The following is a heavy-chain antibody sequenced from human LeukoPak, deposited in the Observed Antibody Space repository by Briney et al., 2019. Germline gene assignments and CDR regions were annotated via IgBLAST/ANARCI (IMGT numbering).Heavy chain of an antibody. CDR2: MNPNSGNT. V-gene: IGHV1-8*01. Sequence: ASVKVSCKASGYTFTSYDFNWLRQATGQGLEWMGWMNPNSGNTGYAQKFQGRVTMTRYTSISTAYMELSSLRSEDTAVYYCARGIRAAAGDRWGQGTLVTVSS. CDR1: GYTFTSYD. CDR3: ARGIRAAAGDR. J-gene: IGHJ5*02. D-gene: IGHD6-13*01.